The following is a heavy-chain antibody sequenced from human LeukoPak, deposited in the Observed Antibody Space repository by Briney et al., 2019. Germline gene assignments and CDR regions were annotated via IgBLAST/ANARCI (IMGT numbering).Heavy chain of an antibody. V-gene: IGHV4-59*01. CDR3: ARVRGEQWLEIIDY. Sequence: PSETLSLTCTVSGGSISSYYWSWIRQPPGKGLEWIGYIYYSGSTNYNPSLKSRVTISVDTSKNQFSLKLSFVTAADTAVYYCARVRGEQWLEIIDYWGQGTLVTVSS. D-gene: IGHD6-19*01. CDR1: GGSISSYY. CDR2: IYYSGST. J-gene: IGHJ4*02.